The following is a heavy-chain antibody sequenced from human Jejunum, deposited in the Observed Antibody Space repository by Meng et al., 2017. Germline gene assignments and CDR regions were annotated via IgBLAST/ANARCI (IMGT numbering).Heavy chain of an antibody. CDR1: GGSINTNNYY. CDR2: VYYTGRT. Sequence: QLQVQESGPGLVKPSETLSLTCTVSGGSINTNNYYWDWIRQPPGKGMEWIGSVYYTGRTFYNPSLKSRVTISLDTSKNQFSLNLRSVAAADTAVYYCARAKVTPMGYWFDPWGQGTLVTVSS. CDR3: ARAKVTPMGYWFDP. J-gene: IGHJ5*02. V-gene: IGHV4-39*01. D-gene: IGHD2-21*02.